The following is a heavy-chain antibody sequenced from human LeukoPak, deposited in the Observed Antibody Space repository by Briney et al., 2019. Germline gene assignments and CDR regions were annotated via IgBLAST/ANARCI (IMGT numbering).Heavy chain of an antibody. CDR1: GFTFSSYA. V-gene: IGHV3-30-3*02. Sequence: GGSLRLSCAASGFTFSSYAMHWVRQAPGKGLEWVAVISYDGSNKYYADSVKGRSTISRDNSKNTLYLQMNSLRAEDTAVYYCAKFGLAGSGRYHDAFDIWGQGTMVTVSS. CDR3: AKFGLAGSGRYHDAFDI. J-gene: IGHJ3*02. CDR2: ISYDGSNK. D-gene: IGHD3-10*01.